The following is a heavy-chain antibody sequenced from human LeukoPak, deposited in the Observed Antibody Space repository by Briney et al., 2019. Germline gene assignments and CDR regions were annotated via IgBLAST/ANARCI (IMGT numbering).Heavy chain of an antibody. J-gene: IGHJ4*02. CDR3: AKDALWFGELPSPSFDY. CDR1: GFTFSSYG. V-gene: IGHV3-30*02. CDR2: IRYDGSNK. Sequence: GGSLRLSCAASGFTFSSYGMHWVRQAPGKGLEWVAFIRYDGSNKYYADSVKGRFTISRDNSKNTLYLQMNSLRAEDTAVYYCAKDALWFGELPSPSFDYWGQGTLVTVSS. D-gene: IGHD3-10*01.